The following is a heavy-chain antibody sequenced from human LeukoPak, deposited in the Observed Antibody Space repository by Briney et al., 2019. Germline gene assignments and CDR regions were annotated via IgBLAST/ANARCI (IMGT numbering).Heavy chain of an antibody. CDR2: IKQDGSEK. CDR1: GFTFSSYW. Sequence: SGGSLRLSCAASGFTFSSYWMSWVRQAPGKGLDWVANIKQDGSEKYYVDSVKGRFTISRDNAKNSLYLQMNSLRAEDTAVYYCARDHSSGWLYYYYYYGMDVWGQGTTVTVSS. CDR3: ARDHSSGWLYYYYYYGMDV. J-gene: IGHJ6*02. D-gene: IGHD6-19*01. V-gene: IGHV3-7*01.